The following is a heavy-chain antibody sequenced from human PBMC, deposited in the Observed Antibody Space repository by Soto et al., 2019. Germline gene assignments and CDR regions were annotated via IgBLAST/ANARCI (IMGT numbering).Heavy chain of an antibody. CDR1: GYIFTSYA. D-gene: IGHD3-9*01. CDR2: INVGNGNT. J-gene: IGHJ6*04. Sequence: ASVKVSCTSSGYIFTSYAMHWVRQAPGQRLEWMAWINVGNGNTKYSQKFQGRVSVTRDTSASTAYMELSSLRSEDTAVYYCARGREFDWPTWNYGMDGWGKRTKITVS. CDR3: ARGREFDWPTWNYGMDG. V-gene: IGHV1-3*01.